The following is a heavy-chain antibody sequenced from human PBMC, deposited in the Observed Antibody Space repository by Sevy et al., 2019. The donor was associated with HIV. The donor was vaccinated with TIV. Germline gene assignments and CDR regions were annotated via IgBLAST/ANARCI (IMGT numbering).Heavy chain of an antibody. CDR1: GYTFSSYG. V-gene: IGHV1-18*04. D-gene: IGHD2-15*01. J-gene: IGHJ5*02. Sequence: ASVKVSCKASGYTFSSYGISWVRQAPGQGLEWMGWIGAYNGNKNYAQKFQGRVTLTTDTSTSTAYMDLTSLRSDDTAVYYCARLSTLRWQFNWFDPWGQGTLVTVSS. CDR2: IGAYNGNK. CDR3: ARLSTLRWQFNWFDP.